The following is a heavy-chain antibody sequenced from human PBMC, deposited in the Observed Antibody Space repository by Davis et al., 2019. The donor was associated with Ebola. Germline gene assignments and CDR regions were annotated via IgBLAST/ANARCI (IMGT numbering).Heavy chain of an antibody. J-gene: IGHJ6*04. V-gene: IGHV3-23*01. CDR3: AKSGLSFGVVKYHYGMDV. CDR2: ISGSGGST. CDR1: GFSFSMYA. D-gene: IGHD3-3*01. Sequence: GESLKISCAASGFSFSMYAMSRVRQAPGKGLEWVSAISGSGGSTYYADSVKGRFTISRDNSKKTLYLQMNSLRAEDTAVYYCAKSGLSFGVVKYHYGMDVWGKGTTVTVSS.